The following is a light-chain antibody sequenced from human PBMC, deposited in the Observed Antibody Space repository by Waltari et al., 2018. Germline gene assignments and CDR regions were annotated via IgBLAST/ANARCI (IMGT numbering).Light chain of an antibody. CDR3: QTGGHGTWV. J-gene: IGLJ3*02. V-gene: IGLV4-69*01. CDR2: VNSDGSH. Sequence: QLVLTQSPSASASLGASVKLTCTLSSGHSSNVIAWHQQQPEKGTRYLMKVNSDGSHSKGDKIPDRFSGSSSGAEHYLTISSLQSEDEADYYCQTGGHGTWVFGGGTKLTVL. CDR1: SGHSSNV.